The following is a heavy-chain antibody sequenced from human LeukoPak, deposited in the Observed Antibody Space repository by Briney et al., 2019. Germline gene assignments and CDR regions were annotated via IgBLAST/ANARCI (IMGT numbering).Heavy chain of an antibody. D-gene: IGHD6-13*01. Sequence: GGSLRLSCAASGFTFSSSAMSWVRQAPGKGLEWVSAISNNGGYTYYADSVKGRFTISRDNSKNTLYLQMNSLRADDTAVYYCAKDRLGAAAGFFDYWGQGSLVTVSS. CDR3: AKDRLGAAAGFFDY. CDR2: ISNNGGYT. V-gene: IGHV3-23*01. CDR1: GFTFSSSA. J-gene: IGHJ4*02.